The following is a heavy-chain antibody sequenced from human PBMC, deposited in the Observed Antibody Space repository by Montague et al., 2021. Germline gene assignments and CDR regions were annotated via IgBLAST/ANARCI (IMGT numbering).Heavy chain of an antibody. Sequence: SLRLSCAASGFIFNNYVMNWVRQAPGKGLEWVSGINGNSINIDYADSVKGRFTISRDNAKNSLYLQMNSLRAEGTAFYYCVKDTRDYYPDFWGQGILVTDSS. CDR3: VKDTRDYYPDF. D-gene: IGHD3-3*01. CDR1: GFIFNNYV. J-gene: IGHJ4*02. CDR2: INGNSINI. V-gene: IGHV3-9*01.